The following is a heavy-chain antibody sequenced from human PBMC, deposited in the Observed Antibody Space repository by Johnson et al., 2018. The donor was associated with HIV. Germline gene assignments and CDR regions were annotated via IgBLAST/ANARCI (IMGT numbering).Heavy chain of an antibody. J-gene: IGHJ3*02. CDR1: GFTVSSNY. D-gene: IGHD5-18*01. Sequence: VQLVESGGGLIQPGGSLRLSCAASGFTVSSNYMSWVRQAPGKGLELVSVIYSGGSTYYADSVKGRFTISRDNSKNTLYLQMNSLRAEDTAVYYCARDTAMVHDAFDIWGQGTMVTVSS. V-gene: IGHV3-53*01. CDR3: ARDTAMVHDAFDI. CDR2: IYSGGST.